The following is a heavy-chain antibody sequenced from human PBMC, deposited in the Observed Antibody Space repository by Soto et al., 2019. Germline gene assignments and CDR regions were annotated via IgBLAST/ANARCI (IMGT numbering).Heavy chain of an antibody. CDR1: GGSISSSSYY. D-gene: IGHD2-15*01. CDR3: ARRALKGIVVVVAAHGDWFDP. CDR2: IYYSGST. J-gene: IGHJ5*02. V-gene: IGHV4-39*01. Sequence: QLQLQESGPGLVKPSETLSLTCTVSGGSISSSSYYWGWIRQPPGKGLEWIGSIYYSGSTYYNPSLKSRVTISVDTSKNQFSLKLSSVTASDTAVYYCARRALKGIVVVVAAHGDWFDPWGQGTLVTVSS.